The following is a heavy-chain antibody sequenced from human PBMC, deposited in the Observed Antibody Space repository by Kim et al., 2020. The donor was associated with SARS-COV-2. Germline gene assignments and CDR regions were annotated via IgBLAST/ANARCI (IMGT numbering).Heavy chain of an antibody. CDR3: ARQHDYGELWYYFDY. D-gene: IGHD4-17*01. J-gene: IGHJ4*02. CDR1: GYSFTSYW. V-gene: IGHV5-51*01. CDR2: IYPGDSDT. Sequence: GESLKISCKGSGYSFTSYWIGWVRQMPGKGLEWMGIIYPGDSDTRYSPSFQGQVTISADKSISTAYLQWSSLKASDTAMYYCARQHDYGELWYYFDYWGQGTLVTVSS.